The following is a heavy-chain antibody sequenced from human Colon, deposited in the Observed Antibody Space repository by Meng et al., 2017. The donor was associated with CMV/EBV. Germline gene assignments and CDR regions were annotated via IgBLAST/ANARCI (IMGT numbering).Heavy chain of an antibody. CDR2: IYSGGSP. CDR3: ARDFSSYFDY. Sequence: SETLSLTCTVSGDSISSYYWTWIRQSPGQGLEFIGSIYSGGSPNYNPSLGGRVTITRDMSKNEFSLQLRSVTAADTAVYYSARDFSSYFDYWGQGILVTVSS. V-gene: IGHV4-59*01. D-gene: IGHD2-2*01. CDR1: GDSISSYY. J-gene: IGHJ4*02.